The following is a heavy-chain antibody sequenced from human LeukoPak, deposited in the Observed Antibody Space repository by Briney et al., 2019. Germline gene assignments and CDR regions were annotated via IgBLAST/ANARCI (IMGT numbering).Heavy chain of an antibody. Sequence: PSETLSLTCAVYGGSFSGYYWSWIRQPAGKGLEWIGRIYTSGSTNYNPSLKSRVTMSVDTSKNQFSLKLSSVTAADTAVYYCARGKVVAGTPGQNSWDYWGQGTLVTVSS. CDR1: GGSFSGYY. D-gene: IGHD6-19*01. J-gene: IGHJ4*02. CDR3: ARGKVVAGTPGQNSWDY. CDR2: IYTSGST. V-gene: IGHV4-59*10.